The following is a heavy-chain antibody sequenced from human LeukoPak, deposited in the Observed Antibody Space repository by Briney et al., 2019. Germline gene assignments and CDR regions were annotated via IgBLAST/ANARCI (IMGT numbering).Heavy chain of an antibody. D-gene: IGHD3-22*01. CDR2: IILIFGTA. V-gene: IGHV1-69*05. Sequence: SVKVSCKASGGTFSSYAISWVRQAPGQGLEWMGRIILIFGTANYAQKFQGRVTITTDESTSTAYMELSSLRSEDTAVYYCARATFYDSSGFNDYWGQGTLVTVSS. CDR3: ARATFYDSSGFNDY. J-gene: IGHJ4*02. CDR1: GGTFSSYA.